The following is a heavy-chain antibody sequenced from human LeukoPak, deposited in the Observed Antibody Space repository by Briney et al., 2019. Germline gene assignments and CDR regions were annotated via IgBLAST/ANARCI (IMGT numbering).Heavy chain of an antibody. CDR2: IYYSGTT. J-gene: IGHJ4*02. CDR1: GGSISSYY. CDR3: ARRIALAGTVFDY. Sequence: PSETLSLTCTASGGSISSYYWSWIRQPPGKGLEWIGYIYYSGTTNYNPSLKSRVTISVATSKNQFSLRLSSVTAADTAVYYCARRIALAGTVFDYWGQGILVTVSS. V-gene: IGHV4-59*08. D-gene: IGHD6-19*01.